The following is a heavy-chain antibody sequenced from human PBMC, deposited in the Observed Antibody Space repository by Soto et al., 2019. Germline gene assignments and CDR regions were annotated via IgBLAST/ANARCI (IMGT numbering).Heavy chain of an antibody. CDR2: ISGSGGST. V-gene: IGHV3-23*01. D-gene: IGHD2-15*01. CDR1: GFTFSSYA. CDR3: AKDRHIVVVVAATGYNWFDP. J-gene: IGHJ5*02. Sequence: GGSLRLSCAASGFTFSSYAMSWVRQAPGKGLEWVSAISGSGGSTYYADSVKGRFTISRDNSKNTLYLQMNSLRAEDTAVYYCAKDRHIVVVVAATGYNWFDPWGQGTLVTVSS.